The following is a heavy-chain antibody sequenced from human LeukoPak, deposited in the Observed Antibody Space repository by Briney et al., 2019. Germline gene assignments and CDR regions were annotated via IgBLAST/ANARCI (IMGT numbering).Heavy chain of an antibody. CDR2: ISGSGGST. Sequence: GGSLRLSCAASGFIFSSYAMSWVRQAPGKGLEWVSVISGSGGSTYYADSVKGPFTISRDNSKNTVYLQMKSLRAEDTAVYYCARAGCSSTSCYTTYGMDVWGQGTTVTVSS. J-gene: IGHJ6*02. CDR3: ARAGCSSTSCYTTYGMDV. CDR1: GFIFSSYA. V-gene: IGHV3-23*01. D-gene: IGHD2-2*02.